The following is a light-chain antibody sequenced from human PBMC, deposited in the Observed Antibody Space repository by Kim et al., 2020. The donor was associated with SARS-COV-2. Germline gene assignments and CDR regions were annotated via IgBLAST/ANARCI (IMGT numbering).Light chain of an antibody. J-gene: IGLJ2*01. CDR1: RLVDKY. V-gene: IGLV3-1*01. Sequence: VSPEQTFTISCAGERLVDKYAFWYQKRSGQPPVLVIYQGDKRPSGIPARFSGVLSGNTATLTISGTQPMDEADYYCQAWDSSTAIFGGGTKLTVL. CDR2: QGD. CDR3: QAWDSSTAI.